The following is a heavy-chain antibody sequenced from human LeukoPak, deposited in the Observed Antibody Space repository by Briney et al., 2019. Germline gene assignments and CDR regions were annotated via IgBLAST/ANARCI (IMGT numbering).Heavy chain of an antibody. Sequence: SETLSLTCTVSGYSISSGHYWGWVRLSPGKGLEWIGSILRDGRAYYNPSLRSRAIISVDTSKNQFSVRLTSVTAADTAVYYCARVGYYDGNGDYGFDFWGQGTLVTVSS. CDR1: GYSISSGHY. J-gene: IGHJ4*02. D-gene: IGHD3-22*01. CDR3: ARVGYYDGNGDYGFDF. CDR2: ILRDGRA. V-gene: IGHV4-38-2*02.